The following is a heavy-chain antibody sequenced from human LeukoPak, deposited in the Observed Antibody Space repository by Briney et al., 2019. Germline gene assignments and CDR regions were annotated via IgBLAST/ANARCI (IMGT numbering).Heavy chain of an antibody. J-gene: IGHJ4*02. V-gene: IGHV3-48*01. CDR1: GFTFSSYS. CDR2: ISSSSSTI. CDR3: AREGASYGNHYFDY. D-gene: IGHD5-18*01. Sequence: GGSLRLSCAASGFTFSSYSVNWVRQAPGKGLEWVSYISSSSSTIYYADSVKGRFTISRDNAKNSLYLQMNSLRAEDTAVYYCAREGASYGNHYFDYWGQGTLVTVSS.